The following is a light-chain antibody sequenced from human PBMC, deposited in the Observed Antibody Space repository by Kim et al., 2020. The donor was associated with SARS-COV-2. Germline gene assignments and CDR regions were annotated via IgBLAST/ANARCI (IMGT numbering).Light chain of an antibody. V-gene: IGKV3-15*01. CDR3: QQYNRWPPYI. CDR1: QSVGST. CDR2: GAS. Sequence: VSPGESATLSGRASQSVGSTLAWYQQRPGQAPRLLISGASTRATGVPARFSGSGSGTEFTLTISSPQSEDFAVYYCQQYNRWPPYIFGQGTKLEI. J-gene: IGKJ2*01.